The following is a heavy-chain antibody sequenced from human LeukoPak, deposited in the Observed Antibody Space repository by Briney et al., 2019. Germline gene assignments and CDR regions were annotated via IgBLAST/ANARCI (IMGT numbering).Heavy chain of an antibody. D-gene: IGHD6-13*01. J-gene: IGHJ6*03. CDR1: GGTFSSYA. CDR3: ARVAIAAAGTMDV. Sequence: ASVKVSCKASGGTFSSYAISWVRQAPGQELERMGGIIPIFGTANYAQKFQGRVTITTDESTSTAYMELSSLRSEDTAVYYCARVAIAAAGTMDVWGKGTTVTVSS. CDR2: IIPIFGTA. V-gene: IGHV1-69*05.